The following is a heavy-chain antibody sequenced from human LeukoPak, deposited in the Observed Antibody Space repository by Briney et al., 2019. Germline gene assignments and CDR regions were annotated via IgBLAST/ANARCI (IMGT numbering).Heavy chain of an antibody. D-gene: IGHD1-26*01. CDR1: GFTFSSYS. J-gene: IGHJ4*02. CDR3: ARTLVGATTSSY. CDR2: ISSSSSYI. Sequence: GGSLRLSCAASGFTFSSYSMNWVRRAPGKGLEWVSSISSSSSYIYYADSVKGRFTISRDNAKNSLYLQMNSLRAEDTAVYYCARTLVGATTSSYWGQGTLVTVSS. V-gene: IGHV3-21*01.